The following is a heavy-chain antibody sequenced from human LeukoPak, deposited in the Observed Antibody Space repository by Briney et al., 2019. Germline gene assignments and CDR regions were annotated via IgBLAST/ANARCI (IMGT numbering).Heavy chain of an antibody. D-gene: IGHD3-16*01. CDR2: ISGSNGDT. CDR1: GYIFTDYG. J-gene: IGHJ3*02. CDR3: ARDYELGRRYDVFDI. Sequence: GASVKVSCKAPGYIFTDYGISWVRQAPGQGLEWMGWISGSNGDTHYNYAQKFQDRITMTTDTSRTTVYMELRSLRSDDTAVYYCARDYELGRRYDVFDIWGQGTMVTVSS. V-gene: IGHV1-18*01.